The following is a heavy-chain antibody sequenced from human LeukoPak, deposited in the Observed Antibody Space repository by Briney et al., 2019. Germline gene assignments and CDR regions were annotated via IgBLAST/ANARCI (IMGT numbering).Heavy chain of an antibody. V-gene: IGHV3-33*01. CDR1: DFTFISYG. J-gene: IGHJ4*02. CDR2: IWYDGSKK. Sequence: GGSLILSCAASDFTFISYGMHWVRQAPGKGLEWVAVIWYDGSKKYYADTVKGRFTISRDNSKNTLYLQMNSLRAEDTAVYYCARDAYYYDSSGYFDYWGQGTLVTVSS. D-gene: IGHD3-22*01. CDR3: ARDAYYYDSSGYFDY.